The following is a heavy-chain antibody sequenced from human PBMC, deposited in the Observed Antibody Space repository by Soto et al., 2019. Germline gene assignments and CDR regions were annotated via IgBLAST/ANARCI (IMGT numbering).Heavy chain of an antibody. Sequence: GGSLRLSCAASGFTFIGSAMHWVRQASGEGLEWVGRIRSKANSYATAYAASVKGRFTISRDDSKNTAYLQMNSLKTEDTAVYYCTRRGYSSSLSFDIWGQGTMVTVSS. CDR3: TRRGYSSSLSFDI. CDR2: IRSKANSYAT. J-gene: IGHJ3*02. V-gene: IGHV3-73*01. CDR1: GFTFIGSA. D-gene: IGHD6-13*01.